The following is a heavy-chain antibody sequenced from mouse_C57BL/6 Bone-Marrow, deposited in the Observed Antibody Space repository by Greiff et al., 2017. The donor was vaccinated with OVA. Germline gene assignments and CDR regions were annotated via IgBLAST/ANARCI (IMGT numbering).Heavy chain of an antibody. V-gene: IGHV1-81*01. CDR3: ARVRVYYWYFDV. Sequence: VKLVESGAELARPGASVKLSCKASGYTFTSYGISWVKQRTGQGLEWIGEIYPRSGNTYYNEKFKGKATLTADKSSSTAYMELRSLTSEDSAVYFCARVRVYYWYFDVWGTGTTVTVSS. D-gene: IGHD1-1*01. J-gene: IGHJ1*03. CDR1: GYTFTSYG. CDR2: IYPRSGNT.